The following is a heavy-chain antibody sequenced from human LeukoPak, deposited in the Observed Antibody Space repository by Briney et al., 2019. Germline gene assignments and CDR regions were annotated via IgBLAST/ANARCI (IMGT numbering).Heavy chain of an antibody. CDR3: ARDRIGYCSGGSCYILDRFWFDP. J-gene: IGHJ5*02. D-gene: IGHD2-15*01. Sequence: AGGSLRLSCAASGFTFSSYSMNWVRQAPGKGLEWVSSISSSSSYIYYADSVKGRFTISRDNAKNSLYLQMNSLRSDDTAVYYCARDRIGYCSGGSCYILDRFWFDPWGQGTLVTVSS. CDR1: GFTFSSYS. CDR2: ISSSSSYI. V-gene: IGHV3-21*04.